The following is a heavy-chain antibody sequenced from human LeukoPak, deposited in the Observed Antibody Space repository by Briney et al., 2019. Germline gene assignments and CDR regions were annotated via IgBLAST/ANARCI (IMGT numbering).Heavy chain of an antibody. D-gene: IGHD3-10*01. Sequence: SETLSLTCTVSGASISSGSYYWGWIPQPPGKGLEWIGSIYYSVSTYYNPSLKSRVTISVDTSKDQFSRKLSSVTAADSAVYYCARDPRLLWFGELPRDWFDPWGQGTLVTVSS. V-gene: IGHV4-39*07. CDR1: GASISSGSYY. CDR3: ARDPRLLWFGELPRDWFDP. J-gene: IGHJ5*02. CDR2: IYYSVST.